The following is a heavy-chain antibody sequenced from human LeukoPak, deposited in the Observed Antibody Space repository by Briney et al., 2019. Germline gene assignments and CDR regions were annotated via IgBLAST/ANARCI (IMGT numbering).Heavy chain of an antibody. CDR3: ARDPYYYDSSGYFDY. CDR1: GGTFISYA. D-gene: IGHD3-22*01. CDR2: IIPIFGTA. J-gene: IGHJ4*02. V-gene: IGHV1-69*05. Sequence: ASVKVSCKASGGTFISYAISWVRQAPGQGVEWRGGIIPIFGTANYAQKFQGRVTITTDESTSTAYMELSSLRSEDTAVYYCARDPYYYDSSGYFDYWGQGTLVTVSS.